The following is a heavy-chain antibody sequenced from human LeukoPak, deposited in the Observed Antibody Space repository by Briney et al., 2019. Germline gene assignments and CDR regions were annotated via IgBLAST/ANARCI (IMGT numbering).Heavy chain of an antibody. V-gene: IGHV1-2*02. CDR3: ASGSSYDSSGRGFDY. J-gene: IGHJ4*02. Sequence: VSVKVSCKASGYTFSDYYMHWVRQAPGQGLEWMGWINPNSGGTNYAQKFQGRVTMTRDTSISTAYMELSSLRFDDTAVYYCASGSSYDSSGRGFDYWGQGTLVTVSS. D-gene: IGHD3-22*01. CDR2: INPNSGGT. CDR1: GYTFSDYY.